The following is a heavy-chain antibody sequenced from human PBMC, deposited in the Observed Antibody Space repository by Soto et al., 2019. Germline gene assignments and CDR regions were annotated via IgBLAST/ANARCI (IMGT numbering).Heavy chain of an antibody. CDR3: AKTTPLSRVVIAIAEIDY. CDR1: GFTFSSYS. Sequence: GGSLRLSCAASGFTFSSYSMNWVRQAPGKGLEWVSSISSSSSYRYYADSVKGRFSISRDNGKNSLYLQMNSLRAEDTAVYYCAKTTPLSRVVIAIAEIDYWGQGTLVTVSS. D-gene: IGHD2-21*01. J-gene: IGHJ4*02. V-gene: IGHV3-21*01. CDR2: ISSSSSYR.